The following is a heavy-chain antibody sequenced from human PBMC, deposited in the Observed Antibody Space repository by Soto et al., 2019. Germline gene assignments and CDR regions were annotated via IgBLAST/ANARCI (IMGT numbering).Heavy chain of an antibody. CDR3: AKLRGSGWYSHY. CDR1: GFTFSDFA. D-gene: IGHD6-19*01. J-gene: IGHJ4*02. Sequence: EVQVLESGGGLVQPGGSLRLSCVASGFTFSDFAMSWVRQAPGKGLEWVSSISGSGGTIYYADSVKGRFTISRDNSNNTLYLQMHSLRADDTAVYFCAKLRGSGWYSHYWGQGTLVAVSS. V-gene: IGHV3-23*01. CDR2: ISGSGGTI.